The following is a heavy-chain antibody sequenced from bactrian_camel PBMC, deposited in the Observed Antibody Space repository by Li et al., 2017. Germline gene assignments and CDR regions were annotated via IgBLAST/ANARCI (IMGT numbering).Heavy chain of an antibody. D-gene: IGHD3*01. J-gene: IGHJ6*01. V-gene: IGHV3S40*01. CDR2: IYSGDSST. Sequence: DVQLVESGGGLVQPGASLRLSCQTSGFTFSNYAMSWVRQAPEKAREVIASIYSGDSSTHYADSVRGRVTISRDNAKNTVYLQMNSPRSEDTALYYCAKADCLGGSWCADNFGNWGQGTQVTVS. CDR1: GFTFSNYA. CDR3: AKADCLGGSWCADNFGN.